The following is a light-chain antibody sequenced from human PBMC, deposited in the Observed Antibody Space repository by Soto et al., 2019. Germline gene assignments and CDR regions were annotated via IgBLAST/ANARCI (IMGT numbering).Light chain of an antibody. Sequence: DIQMTQSPSTLSASVGDRVTITCRASQSISSWLAWYQQKPGKAPKLLIYKASSLESGVPSRFSGSGSGTEFTLTISSLQPDDFATYYCQQYNWWTFGQGTKVEIK. CDR2: KAS. J-gene: IGKJ1*01. CDR3: QQYNWWT. CDR1: QSISSW. V-gene: IGKV1-5*03.